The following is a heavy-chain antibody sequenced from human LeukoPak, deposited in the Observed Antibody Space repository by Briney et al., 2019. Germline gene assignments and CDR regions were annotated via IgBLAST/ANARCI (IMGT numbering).Heavy chain of an antibody. CDR2: IYYSGSI. V-gene: IGHV4-59*11. CDR1: GDSISSHY. CDR3: AREGGYYDSSGYYYFDY. Sequence: PSETLSLTCTVSGDSISSHYWSWIRQPPGKGLEWIGYIYYSGSINYNSSLKSRVTISVDTSKNQFSLKLSSVTAADTAVYYCAREGGYYDSSGYYYFDYWGQGTLATVSS. D-gene: IGHD3-22*01. J-gene: IGHJ4*02.